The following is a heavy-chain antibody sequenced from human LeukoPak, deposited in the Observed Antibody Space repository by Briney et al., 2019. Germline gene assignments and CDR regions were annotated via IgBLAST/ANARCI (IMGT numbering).Heavy chain of an antibody. J-gene: IGHJ1*01. Sequence: GGSLRLSCVASGFTFSNYAMSWVRQAPGKGLEWVSAISGSGGSTYYADSVKGRFTISRDNSKNTLYLQMNSLRAEDTAVYYCATPYYYDSSGYSGFQHWGQGTLVTVSS. CDR3: ATPYYYDSSGYSGFQH. CDR2: ISGSGGST. V-gene: IGHV3-23*01. D-gene: IGHD3-22*01. CDR1: GFTFSNYA.